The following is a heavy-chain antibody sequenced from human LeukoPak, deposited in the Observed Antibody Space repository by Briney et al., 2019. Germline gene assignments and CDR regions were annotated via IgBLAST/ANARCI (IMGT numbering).Heavy chain of an antibody. Sequence: GSLRLSCAASGFTFSDYYMDWVRQPPGKGLEWIGEINHSGSTNYNPSLKSRVTISVDTSKNQFSLKLSSVTAADTAVYYCARGPRIAVAGRRSWFDPWGQGTLVTVSS. V-gene: IGHV4-34*01. CDR1: GFTFSDYY. CDR2: INHSGST. CDR3: ARGPRIAVAGRRSWFDP. J-gene: IGHJ5*02. D-gene: IGHD6-19*01.